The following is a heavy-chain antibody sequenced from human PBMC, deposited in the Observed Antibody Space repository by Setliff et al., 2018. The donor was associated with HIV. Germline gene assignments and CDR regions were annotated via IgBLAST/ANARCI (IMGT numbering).Heavy chain of an antibody. Sequence: PSETLSLTCNVSAGSFTSGSYYWGWIRQPPGKGLEWIGSIYYSGSTNYNPSLKSRVTISVVTSKNQFSLKLSSVTAADTAVYYCARGTLYYDYVWGTPFPFDYWGQGTLVTVS. CDR2: IYYSGST. CDR1: AGSFTSGSYY. J-gene: IGHJ4*02. D-gene: IGHD3-16*01. V-gene: IGHV4-61*01. CDR3: ARGTLYYDYVWGTPFPFDY.